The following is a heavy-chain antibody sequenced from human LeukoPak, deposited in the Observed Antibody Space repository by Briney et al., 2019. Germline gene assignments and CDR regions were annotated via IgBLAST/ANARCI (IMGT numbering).Heavy chain of an antibody. Sequence: SETLSLTCAVYGGSISGNYWSWIRQPPGKGLEWIGEINHSGSTNYNPSLKSRVTISVDTSKNQFSLKLSSVTAADTAVYYCASRTVTTILGYWGQGTLVTVSS. D-gene: IGHD4-17*01. CDR1: GGSISGNY. CDR2: INHSGST. CDR3: ASRTVTTILGY. J-gene: IGHJ4*02. V-gene: IGHV4-34*01.